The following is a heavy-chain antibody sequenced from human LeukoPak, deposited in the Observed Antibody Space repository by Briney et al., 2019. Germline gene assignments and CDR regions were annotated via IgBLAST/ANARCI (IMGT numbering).Heavy chain of an antibody. V-gene: IGHV5-51*01. CDR1: GYSFANYW. D-gene: IGHD3-10*01. Sequence: GESLKSSCKGSGYSFANYWIGWVRQMPGKGLELMGLIYSGDSDTTYSPSFQGQVTISADKSITTAYLQWSSLKASDTAMYYCTRRMTRGVITSPFDSWGQGTLVSVSS. J-gene: IGHJ4*02. CDR3: TRRMTRGVITSPFDS. CDR2: IYSGDSDT.